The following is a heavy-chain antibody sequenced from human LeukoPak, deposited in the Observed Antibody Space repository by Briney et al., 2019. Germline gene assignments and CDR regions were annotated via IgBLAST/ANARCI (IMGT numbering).Heavy chain of an antibody. D-gene: IGHD4-11*01. Sequence: SQTLSLTCTVSGGSVTSGNYYWNWIRQPAGKGLEWIGRIYTNGGASYNPSLKSRVTISIDASKNQFSLKLSSVTAADTAVYYCARAKTTVTPFDYWGQGTLVTVSS. J-gene: IGHJ4*02. CDR1: GGSVTSGNYY. CDR3: ARAKTTVTPFDY. V-gene: IGHV4-61*02. CDR2: IYTNGGA.